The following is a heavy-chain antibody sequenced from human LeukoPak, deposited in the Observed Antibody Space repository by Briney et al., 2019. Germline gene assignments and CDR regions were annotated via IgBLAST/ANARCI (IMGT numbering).Heavy chain of an antibody. CDR3: ARSGYSFLVDS. CDR2: MSSSGTT. D-gene: IGHD5-18*01. V-gene: IGHV4-39*01. CDR1: GGSISSSSHY. Sequence: SETLSLTCTVSGGSISSSSHYWGWIRQPPGKGLEWIASMSSSGTTYYKPSLKSRVTISVDTSTNQISLHLSSMSAADTAVYFCARSGYSFLVDSWGQGILVTVSS. J-gene: IGHJ4*02.